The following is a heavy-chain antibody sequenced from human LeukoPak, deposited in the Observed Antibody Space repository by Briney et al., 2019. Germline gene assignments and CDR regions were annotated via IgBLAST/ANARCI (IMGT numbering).Heavy chain of an antibody. V-gene: IGHV3-21*01. CDR2: IRSSSSYI. D-gene: IGHD6-19*01. J-gene: IGHJ4*02. CDR1: GFTFSSYS. Sequence: GGSLRLSCAASGFTFSSYSMNWVRQAPGKGLEWVSSIRSSSSYIYYADSVKGRFTISRDNAKNSLYLQMNSLRAEDTAVYYCARDNIAVAEFDYWGQGTLVTVSS. CDR3: ARDNIAVAEFDY.